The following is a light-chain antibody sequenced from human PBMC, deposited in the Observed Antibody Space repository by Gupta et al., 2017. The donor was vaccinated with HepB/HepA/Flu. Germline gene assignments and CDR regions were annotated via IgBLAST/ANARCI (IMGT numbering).Light chain of an antibody. J-gene: IGKJ1*01. CDR1: QSLSGSL. CDR3: LQDGDSPRT. CDR2: GAS. V-gene: IGKV3-20*01. Sequence: EIVLTQSPGTLSLSPGERATLSCRASQSLSGSLLAWYQQKPGQAPRLLIYGASSRASGIPDRFTGSGSGTDFTLTINRLEPEDFAVYFCLQDGDSPRTFGQGTKVEIK.